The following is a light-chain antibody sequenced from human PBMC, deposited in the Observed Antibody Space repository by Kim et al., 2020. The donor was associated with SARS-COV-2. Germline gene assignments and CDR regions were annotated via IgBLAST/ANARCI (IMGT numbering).Light chain of an antibody. CDR2: STN. J-gene: IGLJ3*02. V-gene: IGLV8-61*01. CDR1: SGSVSTNYY. CDR3: VLYMGSGISV. Sequence: GGPVTLTCGLTSGSVSTNYYPSWYQQTPGQAPRTLIYSTNTRSSGVPDRFSGSIVGNKAVLTITGAQADDDSDYYCVLYMGSGISVFGGGTQLTVL.